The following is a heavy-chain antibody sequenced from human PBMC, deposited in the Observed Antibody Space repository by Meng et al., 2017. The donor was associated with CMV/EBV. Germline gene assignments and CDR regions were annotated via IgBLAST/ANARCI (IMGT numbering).Heavy chain of an antibody. CDR2: ISSSGSTI. Sequence: GESLKISCAASGFTFSSYEMNWVRQAPGKGLEWVSYISSSGSTIYYADSVKGRFTISRDNAKNSLYLQMNSLRAEDTAVYYCARDRNYDFWSGYRSAYGMDVWGQGTLVTVSS. CDR3: ARDRNYDFWSGYRSAYGMDV. V-gene: IGHV3-48*03. D-gene: IGHD3-3*01. CDR1: GFTFSSYE. J-gene: IGHJ6*02.